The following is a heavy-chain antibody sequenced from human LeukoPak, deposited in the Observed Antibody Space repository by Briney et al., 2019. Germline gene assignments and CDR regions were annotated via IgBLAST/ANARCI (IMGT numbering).Heavy chain of an antibody. D-gene: IGHD3-10*01. CDR1: GFTFTSSA. V-gene: IGHV1-58*02. CDR3: AAIGSSHWPYFDS. J-gene: IGHJ4*02. CDR2: IVVGSGNT. Sequence: ASVKVSCKASGFTFTSSAMQWVRQARGQRLEWIGWIVVGSGNTNYAQKFQERVTITRDMSTSTAYMELSGLRSEATAVYYCAAIGSSHWPYFDSGGQGTLGTVS.